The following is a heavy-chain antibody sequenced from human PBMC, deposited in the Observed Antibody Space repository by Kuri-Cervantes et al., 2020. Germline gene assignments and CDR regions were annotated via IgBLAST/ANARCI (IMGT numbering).Heavy chain of an antibody. CDR1: GFTFSSYA. J-gene: IGHJ4*02. CDR2: ISSSSSSYI. V-gene: IGHV3-21*01. D-gene: IGHD5-12*01. CDR3: ASGRVATMDFDY. Sequence: GGSLRLSCAASGFTFSSYAMSWVRQAPGKGLEWVSSISSSSSSYIYYADSVKGRFTISRDNAKNSLYLQMNSLRAEDTAVYYCASGRVATMDFDYWGQGTLVTVSS.